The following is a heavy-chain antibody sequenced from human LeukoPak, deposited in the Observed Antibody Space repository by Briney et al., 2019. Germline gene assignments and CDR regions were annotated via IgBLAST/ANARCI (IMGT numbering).Heavy chain of an antibody. CDR1: GVSVSSNF. CDR3: TRDPPAVAINTYA. J-gene: IGHJ5*02. D-gene: IGHD6-13*01. CDR2: IYSGGET. V-gene: IGHV3-66*01. Sequence: PGGSLRLSCAASGVSVSSNFMIWVRQAPGKGLGWVSLIYSGGETSYADSVKGRFSISRDNSKNTLYLQMNSLRVEDTAVYYCTRDPPAVAINTYAWGQGTLVTVSS.